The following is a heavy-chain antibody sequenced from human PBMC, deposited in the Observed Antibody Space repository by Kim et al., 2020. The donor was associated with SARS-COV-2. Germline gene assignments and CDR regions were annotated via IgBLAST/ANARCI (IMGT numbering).Heavy chain of an antibody. V-gene: IGHV1-2*06. Sequence: ASVKVSCKASGYTFTGYYMHWVRQAPGQGLEWMGRINPNSGGTNYAQKFQGRVTMTRDTSISTAYMELSRLRSDDTAVYYCARLRRTARDYGDYVCWFDPWGQGTLVTVSS. D-gene: IGHD4-17*01. CDR3: ARLRRTARDYGDYVCWFDP. CDR1: GYTFTGYY. J-gene: IGHJ5*02. CDR2: INPNSGGT.